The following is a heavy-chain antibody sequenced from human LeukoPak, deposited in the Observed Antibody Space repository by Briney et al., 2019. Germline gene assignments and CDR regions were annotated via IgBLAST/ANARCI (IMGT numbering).Heavy chain of an antibody. CDR1: GFTFSSYS. Sequence: PGGSLRLSCAASGFTFSSYSMNWVRQAPGKGLEWVSSISSSSSYIYYADSVKGRFTISRDNAKNSLYLQMNSLRAEDTAVYYCARVGRGSFPLDYWGQGTLVTVSS. CDR2: ISSSSSYI. V-gene: IGHV3-21*01. J-gene: IGHJ4*02. CDR3: ARVGRGSFPLDY. D-gene: IGHD6-6*01.